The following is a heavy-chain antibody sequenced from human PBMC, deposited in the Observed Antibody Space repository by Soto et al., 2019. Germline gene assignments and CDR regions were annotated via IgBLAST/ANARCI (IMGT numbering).Heavy chain of an antibody. J-gene: IGHJ5*02. CDR3: AKDNFESSGYYSIRTPWFDP. D-gene: IGHD3-22*01. CDR1: GFTFSSFG. CDR2: ISNDGNND. V-gene: IGHV3-30*18. Sequence: PGGSLRLSCAASGFTFSSFGMHWVRQAPGKGLEWVAVISNDGNNDYFADSVKDRFTISRDNSKNTLFLQMSSLSVEDTAVYYCAKDNFESSGYYSIRTPWFDPRGQGTLVTVSS.